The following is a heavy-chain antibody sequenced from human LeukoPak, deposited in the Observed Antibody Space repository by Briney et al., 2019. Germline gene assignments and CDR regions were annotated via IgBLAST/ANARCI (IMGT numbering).Heavy chain of an antibody. CDR2: INSNGGRT. CDR1: GFTFKKYA. Sequence: GGSLRRSCSASGFTFKKYAMHWLRQAPGKGLEYVSAINSNGGRTYYADSVKGRFTISRDNSKNTLFLQMSSLRVEDTAVYYCVKDLYYDNSGYYSGAFDYWGQGTLVTVSS. J-gene: IGHJ4*02. CDR3: VKDLYYDNSGYYSGAFDY. D-gene: IGHD3-22*01. V-gene: IGHV3-64D*06.